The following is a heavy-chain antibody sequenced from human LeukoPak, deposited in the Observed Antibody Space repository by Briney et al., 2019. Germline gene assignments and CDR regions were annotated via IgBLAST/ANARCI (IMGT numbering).Heavy chain of an antibody. V-gene: IGHV4-34*01. Sequence: PSETLSLTCAVYGGSFSGYYWSWIRQPPGKGLEWIGSIYYSGSTYYNPSLKSRVTISVDTSKNQFSLKLSSVTAADTAVYYCARDLSYWGQGTLVTVSS. CDR2: IYYSGST. CDR1: GGSFSGYY. CDR3: ARDLSY. J-gene: IGHJ4*02.